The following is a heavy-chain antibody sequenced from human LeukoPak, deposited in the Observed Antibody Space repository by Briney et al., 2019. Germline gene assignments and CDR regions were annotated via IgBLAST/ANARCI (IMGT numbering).Heavy chain of an antibody. J-gene: IGHJ4*02. D-gene: IGHD3-10*01. CDR2: IYHSGST. Sequence: SETLSLTCAVSGGSIGSSNWWSWVRQPPGKRLEWIGEIYHSGSTNYNPSLKSRVTISVDKSKNQFSLKLSSVTAADTAVYYCARASGGYRDFDYWGQGTLVTVSS. V-gene: IGHV4-4*02. CDR1: GGSIGSSNW. CDR3: ARASGGYRDFDY.